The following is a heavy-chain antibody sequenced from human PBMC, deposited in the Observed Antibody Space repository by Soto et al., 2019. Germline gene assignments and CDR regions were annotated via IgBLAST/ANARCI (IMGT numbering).Heavy chain of an antibody. CDR2: IYPGDSET. Sequence: GESLKISCKGSGYSFTSYWIGWVRQMPGKGLEWMGIIYPGDSETRYNPSFQGQVTISADKSINTAYLHWSSLKASDTAMYFCASPTAYGWASDVWGQGTMVTVSS. V-gene: IGHV5-51*01. CDR1: GYSFTSYW. D-gene: IGHD3-16*01. CDR3: ASPTAYGWASDV. J-gene: IGHJ3*01.